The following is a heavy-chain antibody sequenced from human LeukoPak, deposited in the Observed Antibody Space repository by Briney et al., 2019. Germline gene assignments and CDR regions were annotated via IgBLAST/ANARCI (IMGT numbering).Heavy chain of an antibody. CDR3: AKERATTTSFDY. D-gene: IGHD4-11*01. V-gene: IGHV3-23*01. J-gene: IGHJ4*02. CDR1: GFTFSSYS. Sequence: PGGSLRLSCAASGFTFSSYSMNWVRQAPGTGLEWVSIIGGNGGGTYYADSVKGRFTISRDNSKNTLYLQMNSLRAEDTAVYFCAKERATTTSFDYWGQGTLVTVSS. CDR2: IGGNGGGT.